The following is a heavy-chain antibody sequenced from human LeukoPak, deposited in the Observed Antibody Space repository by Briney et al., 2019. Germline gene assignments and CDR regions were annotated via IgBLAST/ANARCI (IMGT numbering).Heavy chain of an antibody. J-gene: IGHJ4*02. CDR1: GFTFSSYA. D-gene: IGHD3-22*01. V-gene: IGHV3-23*01. CDR2: ISGSGGST. CDR3: AKDLLPQYYYDSSGYYSDY. Sequence: PGGSLRLSCAASGFTFSSYAMSWVRQAPGKGLEWVSAISGSGGSTYYADSVKGRFTISRDNSKNALYLQMNSPRAEDTAVYYCAKDLLPQYYYDSSGYYSDYWGQGTLVTVSS.